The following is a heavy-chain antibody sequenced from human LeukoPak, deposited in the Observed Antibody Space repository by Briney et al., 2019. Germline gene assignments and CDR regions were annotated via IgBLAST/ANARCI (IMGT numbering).Heavy chain of an antibody. D-gene: IGHD5-24*01. CDR1: GGSFSGYY. Sequence: SETLSLTCAVYGGSFSGYYWGWIRQPPGKGLEWIGSIYHSGSTYYNPSLKSRVTISVDTSKNQFSLKLSSVTAADTAVYYCARASLGGYNRGAYYFDYWGQGTLVTVSS. J-gene: IGHJ4*02. CDR3: ARASLGGYNRGAYYFDY. V-gene: IGHV4-38-2*01. CDR2: IYHSGST.